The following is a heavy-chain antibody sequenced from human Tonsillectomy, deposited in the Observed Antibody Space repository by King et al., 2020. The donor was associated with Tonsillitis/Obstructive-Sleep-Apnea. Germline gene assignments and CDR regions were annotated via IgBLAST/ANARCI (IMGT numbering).Heavy chain of an antibody. CDR3: ARGCAGNSAAFDM. CDR1: GFTFSSYG. D-gene: IGHD4-23*01. J-gene: IGHJ3*02. Sequence: VQLVESGGGVVQPGRSLRLACAASGFTFSSYGMHWVRQAPGKGLEWVAVIWYDGSNKYYADSVKGRFTISRDNSKNTLYLQMDSLRAEDTAVYYCARGCAGNSAAFDMWGQGTMVTVSS. V-gene: IGHV3-33*01. CDR2: IWYDGSNK.